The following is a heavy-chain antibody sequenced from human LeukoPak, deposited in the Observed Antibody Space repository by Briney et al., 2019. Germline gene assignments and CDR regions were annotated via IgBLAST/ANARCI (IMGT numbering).Heavy chain of an antibody. CDR2: INHSGST. V-gene: IGHV4-34*01. CDR1: GGSFSGYF. CDR3: ARAVAGYDFWSGLHGNWFDP. J-gene: IGHJ5*02. D-gene: IGHD3-3*01. Sequence: SETLSLTCAVYGGSFSGYFWSWIRQPPGKGLEWIGEINHSGSTSYNPSLKSRVTISVDTSKNQFSLKLSSVTAADTAVYYCARAVAGYDFWSGLHGNWFDPWGQGTLVTVSS.